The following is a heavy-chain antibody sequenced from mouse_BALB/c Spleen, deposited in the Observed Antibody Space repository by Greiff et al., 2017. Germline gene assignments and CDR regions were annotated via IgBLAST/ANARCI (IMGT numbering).Heavy chain of an antibody. Sequence: VQLQQSGPELVKPGASVKMSCKASGYTFTDYVISWVKQRTGQGLEWIGEIYPGSGSTYYNEKFKGKATLTADKSSNTAYVQLSSLTSEDSAVYFCASPVVAGFDYWGQGTTLTVSS. CDR3: ASPVVAGFDY. D-gene: IGHD1-1*01. J-gene: IGHJ2*01. V-gene: IGHV1-77*01. CDR2: IYPGSGST. CDR1: GYTFTDYV.